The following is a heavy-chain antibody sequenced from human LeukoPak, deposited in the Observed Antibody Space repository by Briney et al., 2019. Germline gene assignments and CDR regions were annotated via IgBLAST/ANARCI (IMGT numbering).Heavy chain of an antibody. CDR1: GFTFSGYG. J-gene: IGHJ4*02. CDR3: AKDRGRPRVATTLHYFDY. D-gene: IGHD5-12*01. Sequence: GRSLRLSCAASGFTFSGYGMHWVRQAPGKGLEWVAVILYDGSNQYYADSVKGRFTISRDNSKNTLYLQMNSLRAEDTAVYYCAKDRGRPRVATTLHYFDYWGQGTLVTVSS. V-gene: IGHV3-33*06. CDR2: ILYDGSNQ.